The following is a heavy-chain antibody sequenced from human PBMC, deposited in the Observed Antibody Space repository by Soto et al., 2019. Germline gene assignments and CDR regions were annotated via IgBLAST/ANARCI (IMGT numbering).Heavy chain of an antibody. J-gene: IGHJ5*02. CDR3: ARQPTSGYSSGGYGWFDP. CDR2: IYHRGST. D-gene: IGHD6-19*01. Sequence: QVQLQESGPGLVKPSGTLSLTCAVSGGSISSSNWWSWVRQPPGKGLEWIGEIYHRGSTNYNPTLKSRVTISVDKSKNQFSLQLSSVTAADTVVYCCARQPTSGYSSGGYGWFDPWREGTMVTVSS. CDR1: GGSISSSNW. V-gene: IGHV4-4*01.